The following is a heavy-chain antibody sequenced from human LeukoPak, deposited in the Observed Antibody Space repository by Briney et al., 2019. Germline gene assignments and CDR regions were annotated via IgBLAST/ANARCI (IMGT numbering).Heavy chain of an antibody. Sequence: LGESLKISCKGSGYSFTSYWIGWVRQMPGKGLEWMGIIYPGDSDTRYSPSFQGQVTISADKSISTAYLQWSSLKASDTAMYYCARLGSIAAAGDQYFDYWGQGTLVTVSS. J-gene: IGHJ4*02. CDR1: GYSFTSYW. D-gene: IGHD6-13*01. V-gene: IGHV5-51*01. CDR3: ARLGSIAAAGDQYFDY. CDR2: IYPGDSDT.